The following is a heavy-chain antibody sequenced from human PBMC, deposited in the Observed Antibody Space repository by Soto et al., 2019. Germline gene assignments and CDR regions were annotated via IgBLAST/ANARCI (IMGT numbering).Heavy chain of an antibody. CDR3: ARADRTLVTSYSLDV. CDR2: IDHSGTI. V-gene: IGHV4-34*01. Sequence: SETLSLTCAVYGGSFSGYYWTWIRQPPGKGLEWIGEIDHSGTINFNPSLKSRLTISLDTSKKHFSLKLSSVTDADTAAYYCARADRTLVTSYSLDVWGQGTTVTVSS. J-gene: IGHJ6*02. CDR1: GGSFSGYY. D-gene: IGHD2-21*02.